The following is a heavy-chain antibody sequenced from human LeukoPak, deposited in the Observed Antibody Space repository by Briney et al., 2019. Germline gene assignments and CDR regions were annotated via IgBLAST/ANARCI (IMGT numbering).Heavy chain of an antibody. J-gene: IGHJ4*02. CDR1: GFTFSSYA. D-gene: IGHD2-8*02. Sequence: GGSLRLSCAASGFTFSSYAMSWVRQAPGKGLEWVSATSGSGGTIYYADSVKGRFTISRDNSKNTLYLRMNCLRAEDTAVYYCAKYSTGTTFLARDPLDYWGQGTLVTVSS. CDR3: AKYSTGTTFLARDPLDY. CDR2: TSGSGGTI. V-gene: IGHV3-23*01.